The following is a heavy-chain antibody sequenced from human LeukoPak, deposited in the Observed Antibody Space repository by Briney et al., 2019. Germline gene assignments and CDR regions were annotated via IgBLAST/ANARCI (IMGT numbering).Heavy chain of an antibody. CDR3: TRDQTPYY. Sequence: GGSLSLSCTASGFPFGDYAMTWVRQAPGKGLEWVGFIRSKIYGGTPEYAASVKGRFAISRDDSKGIAYLQMNSLKTEDTAVYYCTRDQTPYYWGQGTLVTVSS. J-gene: IGHJ4*02. V-gene: IGHV3-49*04. CDR2: IRSKIYGGTP. CDR1: GFPFGDYA.